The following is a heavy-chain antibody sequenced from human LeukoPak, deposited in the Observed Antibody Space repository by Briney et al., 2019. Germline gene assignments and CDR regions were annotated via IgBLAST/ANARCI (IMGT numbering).Heavy chain of an antibody. CDR1: GYSFTSYW. J-gene: IGHJ5*02. CDR3: ARRGIAAAETEFWFDH. V-gene: IGHV5-51*01. CDR2: IYPGDSDT. D-gene: IGHD6-13*01. Sequence: KTGESLKISCKGSGYSFTSYWIGWVRQMPGKGLEWMGIIYPGDSDTRYSPSFQGQVTISADKSISTAYLQWSSLKASDTAMYYCARRGIAAAETEFWFDHWGQGTLVTVSS.